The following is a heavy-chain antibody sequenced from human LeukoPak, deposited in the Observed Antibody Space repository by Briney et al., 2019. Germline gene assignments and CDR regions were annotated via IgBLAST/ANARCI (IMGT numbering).Heavy chain of an antibody. CDR2: IKQDGSEK. J-gene: IGHJ4*02. D-gene: IGHD3-3*01. CDR1: GFTFSSYW. CDR3: ARTAQYYDFCSGYYDPVYFDY. V-gene: IGHV3-7*01. Sequence: GGSLRLSCAASGFTFSSYWMSWVRQAPGKGLEWVANIKQDGSEKYYVDSVKGRFTISRDNAKNSLYLQMNSLRAEDTAVYYCARTAQYYDFCSGYYDPVYFDYWGQGTLVTVSS.